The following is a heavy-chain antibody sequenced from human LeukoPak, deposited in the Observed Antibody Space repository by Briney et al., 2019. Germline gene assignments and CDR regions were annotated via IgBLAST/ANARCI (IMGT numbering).Heavy chain of an antibody. J-gene: IGHJ4*02. Sequence: PGGSLRLSCVASGVSLSSYAMSWARQAPGKGLEWVSGISSSGSGGNTYYADSVKGRFTISRDNSKNTLYLQMNSLRAEDTAVYYWEKCNWGGLLLFDYGGQGTLVTVSS. D-gene: IGHD1-26*01. CDR3: EKCNWGGLLLFDY. CDR1: GVSLSSYA. V-gene: IGHV3-23*01. CDR2: ISSSGSGGNT.